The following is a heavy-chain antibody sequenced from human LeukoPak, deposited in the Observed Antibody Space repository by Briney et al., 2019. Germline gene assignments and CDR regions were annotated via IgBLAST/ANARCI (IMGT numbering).Heavy chain of an antibody. V-gene: IGHV1-8*01. CDR2: MNPNSGNT. CDR1: GYTFTSYD. D-gene: IGHD5-18*01. CDR3: AKDIRRGNNYGYDQFAY. J-gene: IGHJ4*02. Sequence: ASVKVSCKASGYTFTSYDINWVRQATGQGLEWMGWMNPNSGNTGYAQKFQGRVTMTRNTSISTAYMELSSLRSEDTAVYYCAKDIRRGNNYGYDQFAYWGLGTLVTVSS.